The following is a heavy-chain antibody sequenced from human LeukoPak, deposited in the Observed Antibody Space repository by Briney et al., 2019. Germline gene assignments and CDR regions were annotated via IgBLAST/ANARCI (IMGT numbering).Heavy chain of an antibody. Sequence: GASVKVSCKVSGGTFNNYAIGWVRQAPGQGLEWMGRITPVFDMANYAQKFQGTVTITADKSTSTVYMELSSLRNEDTAVYYCAIIALVPMWGQGTKVTVSS. V-gene: IGHV1-69*04. CDR3: AIIALVPM. D-gene: IGHD6-19*01. CDR2: ITPVFDMA. J-gene: IGHJ3*02. CDR1: GGTFNNYA.